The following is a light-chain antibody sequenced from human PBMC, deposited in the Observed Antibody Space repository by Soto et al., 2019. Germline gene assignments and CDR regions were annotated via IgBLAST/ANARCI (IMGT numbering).Light chain of an antibody. CDR1: SSDVGGYDH. CDR3: SSYAGSNNLYV. Sequence: QSALTQPASVSGSPGQSITISCTGTSSDVGGYDHVSWYQQHPGKAPKLIIYEVSKWPSGVPDRFSGSKSGNTASLTVSGLQAEDEADYYCSSYAGSNNLYVFGTGTKVTVL. V-gene: IGLV2-8*01. CDR2: EVS. J-gene: IGLJ1*01.